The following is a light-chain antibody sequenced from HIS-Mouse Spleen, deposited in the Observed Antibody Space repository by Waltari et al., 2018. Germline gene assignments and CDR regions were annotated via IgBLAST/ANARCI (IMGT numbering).Light chain of an antibody. Sequence: QSALTQPASVSGSPGQSITISCTGTSSYVGSYNLVSCYQQHPGKAPKLMIYEGSKRPSGVSNRFSGSKSGNTASLTISGLQAEDEADYYCCSYAGSSTFEVFGGGTKLTVL. V-gene: IGLV2-23*03. J-gene: IGLJ2*01. CDR1: SSYVGSYNL. CDR2: EGS. CDR3: CSYAGSSTFEV.